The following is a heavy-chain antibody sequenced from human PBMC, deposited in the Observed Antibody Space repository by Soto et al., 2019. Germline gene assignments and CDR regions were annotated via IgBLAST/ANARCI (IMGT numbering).Heavy chain of an antibody. CDR3: ARSSGWYLYYYGMDV. Sequence: EVQLVESGGGLVQPGGSLRLSCAASGFTFSSYDMNWVRQAPGKGLEWVSYISSSGSTIYYADSVKGRFTISRDNAKNSLYLQMNSLSAEDTAVYYCARSSGWYLYYYGMDVWGQGTTVTVSS. CDR2: ISSSGSTI. V-gene: IGHV3-48*03. CDR1: GFTFSSYD. J-gene: IGHJ6*02. D-gene: IGHD6-19*01.